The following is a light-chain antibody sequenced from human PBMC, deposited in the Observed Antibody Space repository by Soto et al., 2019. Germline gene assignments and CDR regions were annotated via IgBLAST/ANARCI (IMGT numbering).Light chain of an antibody. V-gene: IGKV3-15*01. CDR3: HQYNNWPPWT. Sequence: EIVMTQSPATLSLSPGERATLSCRASRGISSNLAWYHQKPVPAPRLLICDASTRATGIPARFSGSGSGTEFTLTISSIQAEDFAVYYCHQYNNWPPWTFGQGTKVDI. CDR2: DAS. J-gene: IGKJ1*01. CDR1: RGISSN.